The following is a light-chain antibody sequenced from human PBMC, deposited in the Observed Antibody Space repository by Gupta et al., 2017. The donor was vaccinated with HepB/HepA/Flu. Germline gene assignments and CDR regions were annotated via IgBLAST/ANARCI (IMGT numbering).Light chain of an antibody. Sequence: QSVVTQPPSASGPPGQRVTISCSGSNSNIGHNAVNWYQHLPGSAPKLLIYDTNHRPSGVPDRFSASKSGTSDSLDISGLQSEDEADDDGATWDDRLNGAVFGGGTKLTVL. CDR2: DTN. CDR1: NSNIGHNA. V-gene: IGLV1-44*01. J-gene: IGLJ2*01. CDR3: ATWDDRLNGAV.